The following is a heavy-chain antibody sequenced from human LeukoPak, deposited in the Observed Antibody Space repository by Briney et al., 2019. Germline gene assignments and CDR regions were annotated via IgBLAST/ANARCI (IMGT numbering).Heavy chain of an antibody. CDR1: GFTFSTYS. CDR2: ISTSSSYI. CDR3: ARGTLNIPGEHGAFDY. V-gene: IGHV3-21*01. J-gene: IGHJ4*02. D-gene: IGHD1-14*01. Sequence: GGSLRLSCAASGFTFSTYSMNWVRQAPGKGREWVSSISTSSSYIYYADSVKGRFTISRDNAKKSLHLQMNSLRAKDTAVYYCARGTLNIPGEHGAFDYWGQGTLVTVSS.